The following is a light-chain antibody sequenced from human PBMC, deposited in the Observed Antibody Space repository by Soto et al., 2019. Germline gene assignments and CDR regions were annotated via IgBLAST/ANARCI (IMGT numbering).Light chain of an antibody. J-gene: IGKJ5*01. CDR2: DAS. CDR3: QHYDSLPIT. CDR1: QSVSSY. V-gene: IGKV3-11*01. Sequence: EILFTQSPATLSLSPGERATLSWRASQSVSSYLAWYQQKPGQAPRILIYDASNRDTGIPARVSCRGAGPACTRTISSLEPEDVSVVDCQHYDSLPITFCPGTRLEIK.